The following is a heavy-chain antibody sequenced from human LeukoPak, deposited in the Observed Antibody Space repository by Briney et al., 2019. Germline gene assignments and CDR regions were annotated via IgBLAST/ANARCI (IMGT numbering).Heavy chain of an antibody. CDR1: RFTFNTYA. CDR3: AKDRHYYDSSGYFDVFDY. D-gene: IGHD3-22*01. Sequence: TGGSLRLSCAASRFTFNTYAVNWVRQAPGKGLEWVAVISYDGSNKYYADSVKGRFTISRDNSKNTLYLQMNSLRAEDTAVYYCAKDRHYYDSSGYFDVFDYWGQGTLVTVSS. CDR2: ISYDGSNK. V-gene: IGHV3-30*18. J-gene: IGHJ4*02.